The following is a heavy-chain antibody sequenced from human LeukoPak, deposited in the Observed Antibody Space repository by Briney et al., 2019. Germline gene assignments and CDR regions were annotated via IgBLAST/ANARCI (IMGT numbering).Heavy chain of an antibody. D-gene: IGHD1-26*01. J-gene: IGHJ4*02. V-gene: IGHV1-69*13. CDR2: IIPIFGTA. CDR3: ARVPVKIVGATPLDY. CDR1: GYTFTSYG. Sequence: SVKVSCKASGYTFTSYGISWVRQAPGQGLEWMGGIIPIFGTANYAQKFQGRVTITADESTSTAYMELSSLRSEDTAVYYCARVPVKIVGATPLDYWGQGTLVTVSS.